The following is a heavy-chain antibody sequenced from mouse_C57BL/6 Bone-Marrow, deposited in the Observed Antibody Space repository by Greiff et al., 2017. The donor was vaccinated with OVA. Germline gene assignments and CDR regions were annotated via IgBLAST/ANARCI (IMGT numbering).Heavy chain of an antibody. Sequence: QVQLQQSGAELVRPGTSVKVSCKASGYAFTNYLIEWVKQRPGQGLEWIGVINPGSGGTNYNEKFKGKATLTADKSSSTAYMQLSSLTSEDSAVYVCARERTGDWYFDVWGTGTTVTVSS. CDR1: GYAFTNYL. CDR3: ARERTGDWYFDV. V-gene: IGHV1-54*01. CDR2: INPGSGGT. D-gene: IGHD4-1*01. J-gene: IGHJ1*03.